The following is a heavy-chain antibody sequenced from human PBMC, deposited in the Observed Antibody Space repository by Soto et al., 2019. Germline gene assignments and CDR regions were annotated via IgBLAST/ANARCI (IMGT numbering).Heavy chain of an antibody. J-gene: IGHJ5*02. CDR1: GGSISSYY. Sequence: SETLSLTCSVSGGSISSYYWNWIRQAPGKGLEWIGYISNSGTSYYNPSLRGRVTISADTSKNQFSLKMTSVTAADTAVYFCARERFTMTGGVITTAWFDPWGPGTRVTVSS. D-gene: IGHD3-16*02. CDR2: ISNSGTS. V-gene: IGHV4-59*01. CDR3: ARERFTMTGGVITTAWFDP.